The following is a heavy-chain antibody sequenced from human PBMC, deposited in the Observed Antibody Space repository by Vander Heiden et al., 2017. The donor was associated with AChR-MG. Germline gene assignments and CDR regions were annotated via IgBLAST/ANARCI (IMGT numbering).Heavy chain of an antibody. J-gene: IGHJ4*02. Sequence: QVQLVESRGGVVQPGRPLRLSCAATASTFSSYAMHWVRQAPGKGLGLVAVISYDGSNKYYADSVKGRFTISRDNSKNTLYLQMNSLRAEDTAVYYCARDPYYYGSGIDYWGQGTLVTVSS. CDR3: ARDPYYYGSGIDY. CDR2: ISYDGSNK. D-gene: IGHD3-10*01. CDR1: ASTFSSYA. V-gene: IGHV3-30-3*01.